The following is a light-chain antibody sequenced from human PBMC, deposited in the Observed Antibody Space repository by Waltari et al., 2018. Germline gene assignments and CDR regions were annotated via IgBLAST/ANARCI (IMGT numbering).Light chain of an antibody. CDR1: QSVSRF. J-gene: IGKJ1*01. CDR3: QKYGTLPAT. Sequence: EIVLTQSPGTLSLSPGERATLSCRASQSVSRFLAWYQQKPGQAPRLLIYYASSRATGIPDRFSGSGSGTDFSLTITRLEPEDFAVYYCQKYGTLPATFGQGTRVEIK. CDR2: YAS. V-gene: IGKV3-20*01.